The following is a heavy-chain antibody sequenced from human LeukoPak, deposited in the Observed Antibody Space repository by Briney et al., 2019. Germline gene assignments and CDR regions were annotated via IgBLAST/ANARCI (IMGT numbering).Heavy chain of an antibody. CDR3: ARGTPPNVYDFWSGRKNWFDP. D-gene: IGHD3-3*01. CDR2: MNPNSGNT. J-gene: IGHJ5*02. CDR1: GYTFTSYG. V-gene: IGHV1-8*02. Sequence: ASVKVSCKASGYTFTSYGINWVRQATGQGLEWMGWMNPNSGNTGYAQKFQGRVTMTRNTSISTAYVELSSLRSEDTAVYYCARGTPPNVYDFWSGRKNWFDPWGQGTLVTVSS.